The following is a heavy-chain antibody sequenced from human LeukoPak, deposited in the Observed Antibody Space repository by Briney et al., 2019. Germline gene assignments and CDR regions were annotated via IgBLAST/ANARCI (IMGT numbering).Heavy chain of an antibody. D-gene: IGHD2-15*01. CDR3: ARGFCSSVSCPEGSPSSRL. CDR2: IRQDGSEK. V-gene: IGHV3-7*03. J-gene: IGHJ4*02. Sequence: GGSLRLSCVGSGFTFSSYWMTWVRQAPGKGLEWVANIRQDGSEKFYVDSVKGRFVISRDNAKNLVSLEMNSLRAEDTAVYYCARGFCSSVSCPEGSPSSRLWGQGTQVTVSS. CDR1: GFTFSSYW.